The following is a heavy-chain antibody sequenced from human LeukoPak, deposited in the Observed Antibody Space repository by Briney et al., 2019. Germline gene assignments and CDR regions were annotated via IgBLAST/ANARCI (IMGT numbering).Heavy chain of an antibody. CDR1: GYTFTSYG. D-gene: IGHD2-15*01. J-gene: IGHJ4*02. CDR3: ASRYCSGGSCYTMGY. CDR2: ISAYNGNT. Sequence: ASVKVSCKASGYTFTSYGISWVRQAPGQGLGWMGWISAYNGNTNYAQKLQGRVTMTTDTSTSTAYMELRSLRSDDTAVYYCASRYCSGGSCYTMGYWGQGTLVTVSS. V-gene: IGHV1-18*01.